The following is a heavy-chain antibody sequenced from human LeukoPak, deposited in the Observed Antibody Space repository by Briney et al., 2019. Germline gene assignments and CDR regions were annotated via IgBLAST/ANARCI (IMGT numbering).Heavy chain of an antibody. CDR1: GFTFSSYE. D-gene: IGHD2-15*01. Sequence: PGGSLRLSCAASGFTFSSYEMNWVRQAPGKGLEWISYISSSGSTKYYTNSVRGRFAISRDNARNSLYLQMNSLRVEDTAVYYCARRQTDEDDLDYWGQGTLVTVSS. V-gene: IGHV3-48*03. CDR2: ISSSGSTK. CDR3: ARRQTDEDDLDY. J-gene: IGHJ4*02.